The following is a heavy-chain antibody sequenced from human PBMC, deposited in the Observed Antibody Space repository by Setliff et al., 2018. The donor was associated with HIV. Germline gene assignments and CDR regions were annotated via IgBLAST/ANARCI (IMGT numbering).Heavy chain of an antibody. V-gene: IGHV4-39*07. J-gene: IGHJ4*02. CDR3: ASSPAWRSDSGLHTFDY. D-gene: IGHD2-15*01. CDR1: GDSISSVSYS. Sequence: PSETLSLTCTVSGDSISSVSYSWGWIRQPPGKGLEWIGYMYSGGNTYYNPSLKSRVTMSADTSKNQFSLKLSSVTAADTAVYYCASSPAWRSDSGLHTFDYWGQGTLVTVS. CDR2: MYSGGNT.